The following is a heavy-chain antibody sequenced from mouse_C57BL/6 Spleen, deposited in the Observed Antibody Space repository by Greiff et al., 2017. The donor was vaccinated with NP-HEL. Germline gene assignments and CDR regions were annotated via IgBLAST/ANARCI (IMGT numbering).Heavy chain of an antibody. V-gene: IGHV1-85*01. D-gene: IGHD2-2*01. CDR2: IYPRDGST. Sequence: QVQLKESGPELVKPGASVKLSCKASGYTFTSYDINWVKQRPGQGLEWIGWIYPRDGSTKYNEKFKGKATLTVDTSSSTAYMQLSSLTSEDSAVYYCGLYGYDGGFAYWGQGTLVTVSA. CDR1: GYTFTSYD. CDR3: GLYGYDGGFAY. J-gene: IGHJ3*01.